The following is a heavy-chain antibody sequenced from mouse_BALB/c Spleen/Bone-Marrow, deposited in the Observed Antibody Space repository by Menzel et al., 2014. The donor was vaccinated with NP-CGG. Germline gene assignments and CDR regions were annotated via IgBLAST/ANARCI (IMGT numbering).Heavy chain of an antibody. CDR2: ISYSGST. V-gene: IGHV3-8*02. D-gene: IGHD2-3*01. Sequence: EVQRVESGPSLVKPSQTLSLTCSVTGDSITCGYWNWIRKFPGNKLEYMGYISYSGSTYYNPSLKSRISITRDTSKNQYYLQLNSVTTEDTATYYCATYDGYCFDYWGQGTTLTVSS. J-gene: IGHJ2*01. CDR1: GDSITCGY. CDR3: ATYDGYCFDY.